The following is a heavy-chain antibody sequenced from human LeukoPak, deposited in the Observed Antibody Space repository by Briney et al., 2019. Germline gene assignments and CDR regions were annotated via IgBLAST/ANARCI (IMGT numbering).Heavy chain of an antibody. CDR1: GFTFSNAW. Sequence: GGSLRLSCAASGFTFSNAWMNWVRQAPGKGLEWVGRIKSKTDGGTTDCAAPVKGRFTISRDDSKNTLYLQMNSLKTEDTAVYYCTTYDFWSGYLSSFDYWGQGTLVTVSS. CDR2: IKSKTDGGTT. J-gene: IGHJ4*02. V-gene: IGHV3-15*07. D-gene: IGHD3-3*01. CDR3: TTYDFWSGYLSSFDY.